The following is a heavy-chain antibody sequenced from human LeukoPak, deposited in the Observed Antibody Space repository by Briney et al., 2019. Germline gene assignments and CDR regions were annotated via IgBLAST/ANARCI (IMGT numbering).Heavy chain of an antibody. CDR3: ARLPPLRFLEWLAAFDI. J-gene: IGHJ3*02. CDR1: GFSVRTYY. CDR2: ISYDGSNK. D-gene: IGHD3-3*01. V-gene: IGHV3-30-3*01. Sequence: GGSLRLSCAASGFSVRTYYMSWVRQAPGKGLEWVAVISYDGSNKYYADSVKGRFTISRDNSKNTLYLQMNSLRAEDTAVYYCARLPPLRFLEWLAAFDIWGQGTMVTVSS.